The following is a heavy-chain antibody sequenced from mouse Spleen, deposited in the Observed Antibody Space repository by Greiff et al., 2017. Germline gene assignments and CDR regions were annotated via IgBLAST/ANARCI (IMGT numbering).Heavy chain of an antibody. J-gene: IGHJ2*01. Sequence: QVQLQQSGAELVKPGASVKISCKASGYAFSSYWMNWVKQRPGKGLEWIGQIYPGDGDTNYNGKFKGKATLTADKSSSTAYMQLSSLTSEDSAVYFCARVGITTLFDYWGQGTTLTVSS. CDR3: ARVGITTLFDY. V-gene: IGHV1-80*01. D-gene: IGHD2-4*01. CDR1: GYAFSSYW. CDR2: IYPGDGDT.